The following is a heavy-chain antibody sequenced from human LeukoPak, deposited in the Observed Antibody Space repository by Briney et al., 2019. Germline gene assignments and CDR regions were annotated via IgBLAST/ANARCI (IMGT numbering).Heavy chain of an antibody. CDR2: IYHSGTT. J-gene: IGHJ4*02. D-gene: IGHD2/OR15-2a*01. CDR3: ARGRLGRLYYFDH. V-gene: IGHV4-34*01. CDR1: GGSFSGYY. Sequence: PSETLSLTCAVYGGSFSGYYWSWIRQPPGKGPEWLGHIYHSGTTNYNPSLKSRVSMSVDTSNNQFSLKVDSMTAADTAVYYCARGRLGRLYYFDHWGQGILAAVSS.